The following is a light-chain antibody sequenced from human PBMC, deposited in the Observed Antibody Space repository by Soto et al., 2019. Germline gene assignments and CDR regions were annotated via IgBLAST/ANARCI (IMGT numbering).Light chain of an antibody. CDR2: EVS. CDR1: SSDVGGYNY. J-gene: IGLJ1*01. Sequence: QSALTQPPSASGSPGQSVTISCTGTSSDVGGYNYVSWYQQHPGKAPKLMIYEVSKRPSGVPDRFSGSKSGNTASLSVSGLQAEYEADYYCTSYAGSNNFFYVFGTGTTLTVL. CDR3: TSYAGSNNFFYV. V-gene: IGLV2-8*01.